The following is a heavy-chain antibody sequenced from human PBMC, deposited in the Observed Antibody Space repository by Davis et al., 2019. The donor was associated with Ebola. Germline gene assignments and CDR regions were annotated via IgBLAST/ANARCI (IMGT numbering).Heavy chain of an antibody. CDR2: ISWNSGSI. CDR3: AREENGGLFDY. CDR1: GFTFDDYA. D-gene: IGHD7-27*01. V-gene: IGHV3-9*01. J-gene: IGHJ4*02. Sequence: SLKISCAASGFTFDDYAMHWVRQAPGKGLEWVSGISWNSGSIGYADSVKGRFTISRDNAKNSLYLQMNSLRAEDTALYYCAREENGGLFDYWGQGTLVTVS.